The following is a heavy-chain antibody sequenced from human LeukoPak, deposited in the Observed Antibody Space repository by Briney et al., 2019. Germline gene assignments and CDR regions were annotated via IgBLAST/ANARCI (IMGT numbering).Heavy chain of an antibody. V-gene: IGHV3-7*01. CDR1: GFAFSVYW. J-gene: IGHJ6*03. CDR3: TRGGTMDV. Sequence: GGSLRLSCEASGFAFSVYWMTWVRQAPGKGLEWVANINRDGSEKNYVDSVKGRFTISRDNAKKSLHLQMNSLRVEDTAVYFCTRGGTMDVWGNGTTVTGSS. CDR2: INRDGSEK.